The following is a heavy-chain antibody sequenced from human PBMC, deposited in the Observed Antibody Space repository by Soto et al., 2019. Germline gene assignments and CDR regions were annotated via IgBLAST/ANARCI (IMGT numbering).Heavy chain of an antibody. D-gene: IGHD6-13*01. V-gene: IGHV1-8*01. CDR2: MNTNSDDT. CDR1: GYTFTSYD. CDR3: AREWSAAGHFYGMDV. J-gene: IGHJ6*02. Sequence: QVQLVQSGAEVKKPGASVQVSCKTSGYTFTSYDINWVRQAPGQGLEWVGWMNTNSDDTRSAQKFRGRLTLTRDKSMRAVYMKLSNLSPDDTAVYYCAREWSAAGHFYGMDVWCQVTTVAVSS.